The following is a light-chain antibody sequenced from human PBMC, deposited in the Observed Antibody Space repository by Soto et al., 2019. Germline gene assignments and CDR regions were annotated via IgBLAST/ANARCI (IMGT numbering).Light chain of an antibody. CDR3: QQYNNWPPT. CDR2: GAS. J-gene: IGKJ1*01. V-gene: IGKV3-15*01. Sequence: EIVMTQSPATLSVSPGERATLSCRASQSVSSNLAWYQQKPGQAPRLLIYGASTRATGIPARFSGSGSGTEFTLTISSLQSEDFAVYYCQQYNNWPPTLGLGTKVEIK. CDR1: QSVSSN.